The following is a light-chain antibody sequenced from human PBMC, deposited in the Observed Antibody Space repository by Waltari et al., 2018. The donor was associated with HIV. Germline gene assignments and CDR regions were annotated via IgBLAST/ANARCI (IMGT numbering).Light chain of an antibody. CDR1: SSDVGGYNY. CDR2: DVI. Sequence: QSALTQPRPVSGSPGQSVTISCTGTSSDVGGYNYVSWYQHHPGKAPKPMIYDVIKRPSGVPDRFSGSKSGNTASLTISGLQAEDEADYYCCSYAGSYTWVFGGGTKLTVL. V-gene: IGLV2-11*01. CDR3: CSYAGSYTWV. J-gene: IGLJ3*02.